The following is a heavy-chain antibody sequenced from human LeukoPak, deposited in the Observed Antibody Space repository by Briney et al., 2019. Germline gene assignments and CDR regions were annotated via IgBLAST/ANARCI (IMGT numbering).Heavy chain of an antibody. CDR1: GGSISSSAYY. CDR3: ARRLGYCNSTGLCANWFDP. CDR2: IFHSGST. Sequence: SETLSLTCTVSGGSISSSAYYWGWIRQPPGKGLEWIGSIFHSGSTNYNPSLKSRVTISVDTSKNQFSLKLNSVTAADTAVYYCARRLGYCNSTGLCANWFDPWGQGTLVTVSS. D-gene: IGHD2-2*01. J-gene: IGHJ5*02. V-gene: IGHV4-39*07.